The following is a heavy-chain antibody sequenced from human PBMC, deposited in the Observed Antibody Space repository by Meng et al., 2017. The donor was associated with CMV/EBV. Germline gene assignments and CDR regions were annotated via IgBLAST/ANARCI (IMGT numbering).Heavy chain of an antibody. J-gene: IGHJ2*01. CDR1: GGTVSSYA. V-gene: IGHV1-69*12. CDR3: AREVDDYGDGWYFDL. CDR2: IIPIFGTA. Sequence: QVQLVQSGAGVKKPGSSVKVSGKASGGTVSSYAISWVRQAPGQGLEWMGGIIPIFGTANYAQKFQGRVTITADESTSTAYMELSSLRSEDTAVYYCAREVDDYGDGWYFDLWGRGTLVTVSS. D-gene: IGHD4-17*01.